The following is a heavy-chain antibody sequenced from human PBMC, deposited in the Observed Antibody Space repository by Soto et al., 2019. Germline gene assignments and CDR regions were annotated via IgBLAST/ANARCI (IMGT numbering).Heavy chain of an antibody. V-gene: IGHV5-51*01. CDR3: SRLCKRRNTRYEGCFDP. D-gene: IGHD2-2*01. CDR2: IYPGDSDT. J-gene: IGHJ5*02. CDR1: GESITSFW. Sequence: WVLQKICRSVVGESITSFWIGRVSQMPRKGLEWMGIIYPGDSDTRYSPSFQGQVTISADKSISTAYLQWSSLKASDTAIYYCSRLCKRRNTRYEGCFDPWGQGTLVTVSS.